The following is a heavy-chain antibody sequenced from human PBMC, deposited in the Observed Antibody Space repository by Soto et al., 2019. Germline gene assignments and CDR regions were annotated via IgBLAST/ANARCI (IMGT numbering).Heavy chain of an antibody. CDR1: GFTFSSYG. J-gene: IGHJ1*01. CDR2: ISYDGSDK. CDR3: AKGVVLATTYFQH. Sequence: QVQLVESGGGVVQPGRSLRLSCAASGFTFSSYGMHWFRQAPGKGLEWVAVISYDGSDKYYADSVKGRFTISRDNANKTLDLQMESLRAEDTAVDYCAKGVVLATTYFQHWGQGTLVTVSS. V-gene: IGHV3-30*18. D-gene: IGHD2-15*01.